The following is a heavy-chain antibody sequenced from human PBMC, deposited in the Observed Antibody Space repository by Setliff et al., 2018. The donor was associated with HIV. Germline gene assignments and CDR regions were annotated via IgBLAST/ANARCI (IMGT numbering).Heavy chain of an antibody. CDR3: ARGWFGGYYFDY. CDR2: IYTSGST. D-gene: IGHD3-10*01. Sequence: SETLSLTCAVYGGSFSGYYWSWIRQPPGKGLEWIGYIYTSGSTNYNPSLKSRVTISVDTSKNQFSLRLSSVTAEDTAVYYCARGWFGGYYFDYWGQGTLVTVSS. J-gene: IGHJ4*02. V-gene: IGHV4-4*09. CDR1: GGSFSGYY.